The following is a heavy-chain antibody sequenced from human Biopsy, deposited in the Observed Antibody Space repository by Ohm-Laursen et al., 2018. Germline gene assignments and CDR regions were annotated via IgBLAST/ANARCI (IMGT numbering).Heavy chain of an antibody. D-gene: IGHD6-13*01. Sequence: SLRLSCAASGFRFGDYAMHWVRHAPGKGLEWVSGISWNSDTIDYAVSVRGRFTISRDNAKNSLYLQMSSLRAEDTAFYYCAKEGPPKDYSSSFHSWGQGTLVTVSS. CDR2: ISWNSDTI. V-gene: IGHV3-9*01. CDR3: AKEGPPKDYSSSFHS. J-gene: IGHJ4*02. CDR1: GFRFGDYA.